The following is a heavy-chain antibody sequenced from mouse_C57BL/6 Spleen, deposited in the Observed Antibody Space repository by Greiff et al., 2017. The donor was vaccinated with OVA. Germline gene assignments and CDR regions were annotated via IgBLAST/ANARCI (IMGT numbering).Heavy chain of an antibody. CDR3: ARGAYDGYPYYFDY. V-gene: IGHV5-17*01. Sequence: EVKLEESGGGLVKPGGSLKLSCAASGFTFSDYGMHWVRQAPEKGLEWVAYISSGSSTIYYADTVKGRFTISRDNAKNTLFLQMTSLRSEDTAMYYCARGAYDGYPYYFDYWGQGTTLTVSS. CDR2: ISSGSSTI. D-gene: IGHD2-3*01. J-gene: IGHJ2*01. CDR1: GFTFSDYG.